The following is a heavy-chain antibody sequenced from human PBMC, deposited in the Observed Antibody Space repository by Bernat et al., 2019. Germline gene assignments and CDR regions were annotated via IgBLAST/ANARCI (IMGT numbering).Heavy chain of an antibody. Sequence: QVQLVQSGAEVKKPGASVKVSCKASGYTLTELSIHWVRQAPGKGLEWMGGFDPEDGETIYAQKFQGGVTMTEETSTDTAYMELSSLRSEDTAVYYCATRLGLSYYDSSGYPISGFDYWGQGTLVTVSS. D-gene: IGHD3-22*01. CDR2: FDPEDGET. CDR3: ATRLGLSYYDSSGYPISGFDY. CDR1: GYTLTELS. J-gene: IGHJ4*02. V-gene: IGHV1-24*01.